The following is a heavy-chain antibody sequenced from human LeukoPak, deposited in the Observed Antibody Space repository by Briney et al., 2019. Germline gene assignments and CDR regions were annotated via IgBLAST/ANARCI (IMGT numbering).Heavy chain of an antibody. CDR3: AKGSDILTGYYSPLDY. D-gene: IGHD3-9*01. CDR1: GFTFSSYA. CDR2: ISGSGGST. Sequence: GGSLRLSCAASGFTFSSYAMSWVRQAPGKGLEWVSAISGSGGSTYYADSVKGRFTISRDNSKNTLYLQMNSLRAEDTAVYYCAKGSDILTGYYSPLDYWGQGTLVTVSS. V-gene: IGHV3-23*01. J-gene: IGHJ4*02.